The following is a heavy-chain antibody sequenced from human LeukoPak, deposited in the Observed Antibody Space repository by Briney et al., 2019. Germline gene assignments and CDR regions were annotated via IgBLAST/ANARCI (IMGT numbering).Heavy chain of an antibody. Sequence: GRSLRLSCAASGFTFSSYAMHWVRQAPGKGLEWVAVISYDGSNKYYADSVKGRFTISRDNSKNTLYLQMNSLRAEDTAVYYCARGGITMVRGVSYYFDYWGQGTLATVSS. CDR3: ARGGITMVRGVSYYFDY. V-gene: IGHV3-30*04. D-gene: IGHD3-10*01. CDR2: ISYDGSNK. CDR1: GFTFSSYA. J-gene: IGHJ4*02.